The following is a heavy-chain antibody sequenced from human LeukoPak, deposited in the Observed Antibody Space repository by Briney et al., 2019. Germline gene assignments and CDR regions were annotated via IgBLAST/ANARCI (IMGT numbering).Heavy chain of an antibody. Sequence: PSETLSLTCTVSGGSISSYYWSWIRQPPGKGLEWIGYIYYSGSTNYNPSLKSRVTISVDTSKNQFSLKLSSVTAADTAVYYCARDQPGNDFWSGSNWFDPWGQGTLVTVSS. J-gene: IGHJ5*02. CDR3: ARDQPGNDFWSGSNWFDP. D-gene: IGHD3-3*01. CDR2: IYYSGST. V-gene: IGHV4-59*12. CDR1: GGSISSYY.